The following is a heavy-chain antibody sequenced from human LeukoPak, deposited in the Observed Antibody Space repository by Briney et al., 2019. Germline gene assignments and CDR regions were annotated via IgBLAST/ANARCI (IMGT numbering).Heavy chain of an antibody. J-gene: IGHJ4*02. CDR3: ARVAVELDYFDY. V-gene: IGHV4-34*01. CDR1: GGSFSGYY. D-gene: IGHD1-1*01. Sequence: SETLSLTCAVYGGSFSGYYWSWIRQPPGKGLEWIGEINHSGSTNYNPSLKSRVTISVDTSKNQFSLKLSSVTAADTAVYYCARVAVELDYFDYWGQGTLVTASS. CDR2: INHSGST.